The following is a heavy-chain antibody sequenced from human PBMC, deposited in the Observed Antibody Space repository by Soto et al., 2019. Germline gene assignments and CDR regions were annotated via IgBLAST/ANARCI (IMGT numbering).Heavy chain of an antibody. D-gene: IGHD5-18*01. CDR2: MNPNSGNT. V-gene: IGHV1-8*01. Sequence: ASVKVSCKASGYTFTSHDINWVRQATGQGLEWMGWMNPNSGNTGYAQKFQGRVTMTRNTSISTAYMELSSLRSEDTAVYYCARDSRNIHKHTAMAALFAYWGPGTLVTVSS. CDR1: GYTFTSHD. J-gene: IGHJ4*02. CDR3: ARDSRNIHKHTAMAALFAY.